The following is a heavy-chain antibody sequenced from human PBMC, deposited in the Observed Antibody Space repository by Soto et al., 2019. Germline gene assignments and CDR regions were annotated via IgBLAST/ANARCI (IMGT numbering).Heavy chain of an antibody. CDR1: GFTFSSYG. Sequence: GGSLRLSCAASGFTFSSYGMHWVRQAPGKGLEWVAVIWYDGSNKYYADSVKGRFTISRDNSKNTLYLQMNSLRAEDTAVYYCAGDSGYDSFDYWGQGTLVTVSS. CDR3: AGDSGYDSFDY. J-gene: IGHJ4*02. V-gene: IGHV3-33*01. CDR2: IWYDGSNK. D-gene: IGHD5-12*01.